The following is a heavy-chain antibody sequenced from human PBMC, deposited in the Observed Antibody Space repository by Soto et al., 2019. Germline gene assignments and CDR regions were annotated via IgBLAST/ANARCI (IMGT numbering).Heavy chain of an antibody. CDR2: IYWDDTK. CDR1: GFSLPTDRVG. Sequence: QITLKESGPTLVKPTQTLTLTCTFSGFSLPTDRVGVGWIRQPPGKALEWLAVIYWDDTKTYRPSLKSRLTITKGPTKNQVALTMTDMDPVDTATYYCAHAYGGRSLYWGQGTLVTVSS. V-gene: IGHV2-5*02. D-gene: IGHD1-26*01. J-gene: IGHJ4*02. CDR3: AHAYGGRSLY.